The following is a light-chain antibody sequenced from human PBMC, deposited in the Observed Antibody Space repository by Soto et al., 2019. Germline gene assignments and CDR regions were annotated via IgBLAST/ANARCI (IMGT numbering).Light chain of an antibody. J-gene: IGKJ1*01. CDR3: QQRSNWPPT. Sequence: VVFTQSPTTPSFAPCEKATLSCRASQSVSSYLAWYQQKPGQAPRLLIYDASTRATGIPARFSGSGSGTDFTLTTTSLEPEDFAVYYCQQRSNWPPTFGQGTKVDIK. CDR1: QSVSSY. V-gene: IGKV3-11*01. CDR2: DAS.